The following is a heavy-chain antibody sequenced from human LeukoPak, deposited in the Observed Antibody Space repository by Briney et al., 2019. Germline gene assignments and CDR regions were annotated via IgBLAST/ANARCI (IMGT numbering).Heavy chain of an antibody. J-gene: IGHJ5*02. V-gene: IGHV6-1*01. CDR3: ARRLTQYDCFDP. D-gene: IGHD2-2*01. Sequence: QTLSLTCAISGDSVSSNSVTWNWIRQSPLRGLEWLGRTYYRSTWYNDYAVSVRGRITVNPDTSKNQFSLHLNSVTPEDTAVYYCARRLTQYDCFDPWGQGILVTVSS. CDR1: GDSVSSNSVT. CDR2: TYYRSTWYN.